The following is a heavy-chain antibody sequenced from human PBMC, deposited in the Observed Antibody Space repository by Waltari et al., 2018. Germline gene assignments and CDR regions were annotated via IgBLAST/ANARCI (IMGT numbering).Heavy chain of an antibody. CDR3: VRGGGTYGDWDY. CDR1: GFPFSGYW. CDR2: INGDGRNT. D-gene: IGHD4-17*01. V-gene: IGHV3-74*01. J-gene: IGHJ4*02. Sequence: EVPLVESGGGLVQPGGSLRLSCAASGFPFSGYWLHLVPQAPGKGLLWVSRINGDGRNTNYADSVKGRFTISRDNAKNTLYLQMNSLRAEDTAVYYCVRGGGTYGDWDYWGLGTLVTVSS.